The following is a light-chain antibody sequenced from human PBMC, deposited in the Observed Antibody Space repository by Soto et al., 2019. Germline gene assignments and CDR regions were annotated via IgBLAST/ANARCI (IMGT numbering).Light chain of an antibody. Sequence: QSALTQPPSASGSPGQSVTISCTGTSSDIGAYNYVSWYQQHPGKAPKLIIYEVNERPSGVPDRFSGSKSGNTASLTVSGLQPEDEAEYYCSSFVASNNLRVFGTGTKLTVL. CDR3: SSFVASNNLRV. V-gene: IGLV2-8*01. J-gene: IGLJ1*01. CDR2: EVN. CDR1: SSDIGAYNY.